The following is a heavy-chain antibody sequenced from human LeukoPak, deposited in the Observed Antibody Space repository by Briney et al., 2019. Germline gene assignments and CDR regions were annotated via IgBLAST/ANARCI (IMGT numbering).Heavy chain of an antibody. J-gene: IGHJ6*02. CDR1: GDSITSSSYY. CDR2: IYHSGST. Sequence: SETLSLTCTVSGDSITSSSYYWAWIRQPPGKGLEWIGNIYHSGSTNYNPSLKSRVTMSVDTSKNHFSLKLTSVTAADTAVYYCARSYSSVHGMDVWGQGTTVTVSS. V-gene: IGHV4-39*07. D-gene: IGHD3-22*01. CDR3: ARSYSSVHGMDV.